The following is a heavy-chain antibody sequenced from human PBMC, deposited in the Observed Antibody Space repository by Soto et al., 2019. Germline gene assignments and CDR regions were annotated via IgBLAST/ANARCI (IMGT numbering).Heavy chain of an antibody. D-gene: IGHD5-18*01. CDR3: LGGIGYSYGYHALDL. J-gene: IGHJ3*01. V-gene: IGHV3-30-3*01. Sequence: SLRLSCAASGFTFSDNILHWVRQAPGKGLEWLAFISADGDTKYYADSVKGRFTISRDNSKNTLYLQMNSLRREDTSVYYCLGGIGYSYGYHALDLWGQGTMVTVSS. CDR2: ISADGDTK. CDR1: GFTFSDNI.